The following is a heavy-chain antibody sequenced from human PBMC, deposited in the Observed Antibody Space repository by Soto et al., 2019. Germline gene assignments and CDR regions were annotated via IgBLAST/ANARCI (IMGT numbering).Heavy chain of an antibody. CDR2: INGNTGNT. D-gene: IGHD2-2*01. Sequence: ASVKVSCKASGYTFTSYYMHWVRQAPGQGLEWMGRINGNTGNTSHAQKFQGRVTMTTDTSTNTAYLDLWTLISDDTAVYYCAREGMYQNYYYYGMDVWGQGTTVTVSS. CDR1: GYTFTSYY. J-gene: IGHJ6*02. V-gene: IGHV1-18*04. CDR3: AREGMYQNYYYYGMDV.